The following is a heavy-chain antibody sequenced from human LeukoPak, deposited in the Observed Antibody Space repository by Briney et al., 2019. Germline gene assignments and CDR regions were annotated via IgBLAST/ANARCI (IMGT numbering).Heavy chain of an antibody. CDR1: GFRFCNYG. V-gene: IGHV3-48*02. CDR3: ARDPWDDVSGFSGVY. D-gene: IGHD3-22*01. Sequence: GGSLRLPCAVSGFRFCNYGMNLVRRAPGEGLEWLSYISSSSSSIYYADSVKGRFTISRDNAKNSLYLEMNSLRDEDTAVYYCARDPWDDVSGFSGVYWGRGTLVSVSS. J-gene: IGHJ4*02. CDR2: ISSSSSSI.